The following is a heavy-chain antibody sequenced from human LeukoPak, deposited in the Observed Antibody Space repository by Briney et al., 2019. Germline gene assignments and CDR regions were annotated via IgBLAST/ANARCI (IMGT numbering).Heavy chain of an antibody. V-gene: IGHV3-30-3*01. CDR2: ISHHVNVK. CDR3: VREGYYDSGSSPTFYFDH. CDR1: GFDFQINV. Sequence: GGSWRLSGAASGFDFQINVLHWVGRVQGRGLNGVAFISHHVNVKFYADSVKGRLTISRDNSAKTVYLHMNSLRTEDAAVYYCVREGYYDSGSSPTFYFDHWGQGTVVTVSS. J-gene: IGHJ4*02. D-gene: IGHD3-10*01.